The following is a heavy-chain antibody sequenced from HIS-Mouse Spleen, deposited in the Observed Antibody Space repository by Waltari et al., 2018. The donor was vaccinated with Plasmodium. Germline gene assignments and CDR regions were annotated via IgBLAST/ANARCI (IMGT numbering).Heavy chain of an antibody. V-gene: IGHV4-34*01. CDR3: ARGLRGHYWYFDL. D-gene: IGHD3-10*01. CDR1: GGSFSGSD. Sequence: QVQLQQWGAGLLKPSETLSLPCAVYGGSFSGSDCSWIRQPPGKGPAGIGEINHSGSTNYNPSLKSRVTISVDTSKNQFSLKLSSVTAADTAVYYCARGLRGHYWYFDLWGRGTLVTVSS. CDR2: INHSGST. J-gene: IGHJ2*01.